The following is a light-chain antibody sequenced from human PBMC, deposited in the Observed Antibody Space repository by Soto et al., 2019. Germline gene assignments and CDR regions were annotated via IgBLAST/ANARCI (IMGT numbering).Light chain of an antibody. V-gene: IGLV1-44*01. CDR2: ANF. J-gene: IGLJ2*01. CDR3: AVWDDGLSGWV. CDR1: DSNIGSNT. Sequence: LTQAPSASGTPGQSVTISCSGSDSNIGSNTVNWYQQLPGMAPKLLIYANFQRSSGVPDRFSASKSGTSASLAISGLQSEDEAHYYCAVWDDGLSGWVFGGGTKVTVL.